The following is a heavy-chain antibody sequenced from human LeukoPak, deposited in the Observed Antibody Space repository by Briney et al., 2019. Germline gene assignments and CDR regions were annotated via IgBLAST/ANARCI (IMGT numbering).Heavy chain of an antibody. J-gene: IGHJ6*03. CDR3: ANSPPMHSSSWWTVRYYMDV. V-gene: IGHV4-34*01. CDR2: INHSGST. D-gene: IGHD6-13*01. CDR1: GGSFSGYY. Sequence: SETLSLTCAVYGGSFSGYYWSWIRQPPGKGLEWIGEINHSGSTNYNPSLKSRVTISVDTSKNQFSLKLSSVTAADTAVYYCANSPPMHSSSWWTVRYYMDVWGKGTTVTVSS.